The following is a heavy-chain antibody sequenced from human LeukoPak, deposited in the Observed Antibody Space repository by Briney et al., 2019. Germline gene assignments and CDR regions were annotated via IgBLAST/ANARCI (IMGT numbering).Heavy chain of an antibody. CDR2: INPNSGGT. V-gene: IGHV1-2*02. D-gene: IGHD5/OR15-5a*01. Sequence: ASVTVSCKASGYSFTGYFMHWVRQAPGQGLEWMGWINPNSGGTDYAHNFQGRVTMTRDTSISTDYMELSNLRSDDTAVYYCARARAVSNLDFDYWGQGTLVTVSS. CDR3: ARARAVSNLDFDY. J-gene: IGHJ4*02. CDR1: GYSFTGYF.